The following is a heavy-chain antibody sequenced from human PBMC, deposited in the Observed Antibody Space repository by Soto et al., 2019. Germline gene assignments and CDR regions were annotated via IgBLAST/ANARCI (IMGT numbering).Heavy chain of an antibody. Sequence: QVQLQESGPGLVRPSATLSLTCSVTGGSIRSYYWSWIRQAAGKGLEWIGRIYISGIINYNPSLRSRVTMSADTSKNQLFLSLDSVTAADTAVYYCARAAKFGDLYYWGQGTLVTVSS. CDR2: IYISGII. J-gene: IGHJ4*01. CDR3: ARAAKFGDLYY. D-gene: IGHD3-10*02. V-gene: IGHV4-4*07. CDR1: GGSIRSYY.